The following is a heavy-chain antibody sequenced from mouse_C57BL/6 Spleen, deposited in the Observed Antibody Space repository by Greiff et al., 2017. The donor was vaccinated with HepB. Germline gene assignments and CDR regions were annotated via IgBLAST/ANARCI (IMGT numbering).Heavy chain of an antibody. V-gene: IGHV5-17*01. CDR3: AIYGSSPYCFDY. D-gene: IGHD1-1*01. CDR2: ISSGSSTI. CDR1: GFTFSDYG. Sequence: DVQLVESGGGLVKPGGSLKLSCAASGFTFSDYGMHWVRQAPEKGLEWVAYISSGSSTIYYADTVKGRFTISRDNAKNTLFLQMTSLRSEDTAMYYCAIYGSSPYCFDYWGQGTTLTVSS. J-gene: IGHJ2*01.